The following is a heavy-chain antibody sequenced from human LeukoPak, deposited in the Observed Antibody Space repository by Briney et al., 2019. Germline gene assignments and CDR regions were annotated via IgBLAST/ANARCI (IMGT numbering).Heavy chain of an antibody. V-gene: IGHV3-48*02. CDR1: GFTFSSYS. D-gene: IGHD2-21*01. J-gene: IGHJ4*02. CDR3: ARYSSDGPFDY. Sequence: GGSLRLSCAASGFTFSSYSMNWVRQAPGKGLEWVSFITSSTTTTHYADSVKGRFTISRDNAKNSVYLQMNSLRDEDTAVYYCARYSSDGPFDYWGQGTLVTAPS. CDR2: ITSSTTTT.